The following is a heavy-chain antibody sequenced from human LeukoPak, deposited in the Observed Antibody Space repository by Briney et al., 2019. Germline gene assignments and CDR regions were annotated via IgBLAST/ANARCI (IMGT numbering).Heavy chain of an antibody. V-gene: IGHV3-23*01. CDR1: GFTFTNYA. CDR3: VWEPYARLDY. J-gene: IGHJ4*02. D-gene: IGHD1-26*01. CDR2: VSSSGYST. Sequence: GGSLRLSCAASGFTFTNYAMSRVRQAPGKGLEWVSAVSSSGYSTYYADSVKGRFTLSRDNSKNTLYLQMNSLRAEDTAVYYCVWEPYARLDYWGQGTLVTVSS.